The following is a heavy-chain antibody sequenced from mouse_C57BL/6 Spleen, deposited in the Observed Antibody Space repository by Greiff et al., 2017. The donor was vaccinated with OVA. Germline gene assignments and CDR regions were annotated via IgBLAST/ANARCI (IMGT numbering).Heavy chain of an antibody. CDR2: INPNYGTT. CDR3: ARSDYGSSYDWYFDV. CDR1: GYSFTDYN. Sequence: VHVKQSGPELVKPGASVKISCKASGYSFTDYNMNWVKQSNGKSLEWIGVINPNYGTTSYNQKFKGKATLTVDQSSSTAYMQLNSLTSEDSAVYYCARSDYGSSYDWYFDVWGTGTTVTVSS. V-gene: IGHV1-39*01. D-gene: IGHD1-1*01. J-gene: IGHJ1*03.